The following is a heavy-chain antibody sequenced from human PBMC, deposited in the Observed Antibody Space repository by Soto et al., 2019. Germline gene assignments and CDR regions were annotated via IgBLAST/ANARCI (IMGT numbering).Heavy chain of an antibody. CDR2: ISGSGGST. CDR1: GFTFSSYA. Sequence: GGSLRLSCAASGFTFSSYAMSWVRQPPGKGLEWVSAISGSGGSTYYADSVKGRFTISRDNSKNTLYLQMNSLRAEDTAVYYCAKDLGSSGSSSFFDPWGQGTLVTVSS. CDR3: AKDLGSSGSSSFFDP. J-gene: IGHJ5*02. V-gene: IGHV3-23*01. D-gene: IGHD3-22*01.